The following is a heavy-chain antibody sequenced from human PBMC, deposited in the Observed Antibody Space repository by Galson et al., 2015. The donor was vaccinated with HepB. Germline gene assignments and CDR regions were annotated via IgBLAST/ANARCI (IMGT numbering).Heavy chain of an antibody. CDR3: AKEGGDILTLDY. J-gene: IGHJ4*02. CDR2: ISWNSGSI. D-gene: IGHD3-9*01. CDR1: GFTFDDYA. Sequence: SLRLSCAASGFTFDDYAMHWVRQAPGRGLEWVSGISWNSGSIGYADSVKGRFTISRDNAKNSLYLQMNSLRAEDTALYYCAKEGGDILTLDYWGQGTLVTVSS. V-gene: IGHV3-9*01.